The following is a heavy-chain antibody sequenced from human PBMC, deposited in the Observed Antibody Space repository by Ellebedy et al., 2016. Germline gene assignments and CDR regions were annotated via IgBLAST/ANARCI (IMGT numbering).Heavy chain of an antibody. Sequence: GGSLSLSXAASGFILSSYSMNWVRQAPGKGLEWVSYISSSSSTIYYADSVKGRFTISRDNAKNSLYLQMNSLRAEDTAVYYCASGFYGSGSYQRFLGYWGQGTLVTVSS. CDR3: ASGFYGSGSYQRFLGY. CDR2: ISSSSSTI. V-gene: IGHV3-48*04. CDR1: GFILSSYS. D-gene: IGHD3-10*01. J-gene: IGHJ4*02.